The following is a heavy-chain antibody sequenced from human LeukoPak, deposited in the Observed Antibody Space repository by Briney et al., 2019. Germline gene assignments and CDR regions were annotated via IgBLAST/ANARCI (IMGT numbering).Heavy chain of an antibody. CDR1: GYTFTSHG. Sequence: ASVKVSCKASGYTFTSHGVSWVRQAPGQGLEWMGWVSTYNGNTNYVPKYQGRVTMTTDTSTSTAYMELRSLRSDDTAVYYCARDVDTATDQINDYWGQGTLVTVSS. CDR3: ARDVDTATDQINDY. J-gene: IGHJ4*02. V-gene: IGHV1-18*04. D-gene: IGHD5-18*01. CDR2: VSTYNGNT.